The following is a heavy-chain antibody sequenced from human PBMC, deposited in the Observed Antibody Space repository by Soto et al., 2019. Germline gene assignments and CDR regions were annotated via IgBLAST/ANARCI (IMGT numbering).Heavy chain of an antibody. CDR3: ATYYGSGSYFPDRYYYGMDV. D-gene: IGHD3-10*01. CDR2: ISSTSSTI. J-gene: IGHJ6*02. CDR1: GFTFSIYS. V-gene: IGHV3-48*01. Sequence: EVQVVESGGGLVQPGGSLRISCAASGFTFSIYSMNWVRQAPGKGLEWSSYISSTSSTIYYADSVKGRFTISRDNAKNSLYLQMNSLRAEDTAVYYCATYYGSGSYFPDRYYYGMDVWGQGTTVTVSS.